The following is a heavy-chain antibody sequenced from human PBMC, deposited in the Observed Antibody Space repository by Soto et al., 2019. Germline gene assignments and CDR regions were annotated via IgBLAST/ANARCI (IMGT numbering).Heavy chain of an antibody. Sequence: GASVKVSCKASGGTFSSYAISWVRQAPGQGLEWMGGIITIFGTANYAQKFQGRVTITADESTSTAYMELSSLRSEDTAVYYCARDLRYCSGGSCYSDGFDPWGQGTLVTVSS. CDR1: GGTFSSYA. V-gene: IGHV1-69*13. CDR3: ARDLRYCSGGSCYSDGFDP. D-gene: IGHD2-15*01. CDR2: IITIFGTA. J-gene: IGHJ5*02.